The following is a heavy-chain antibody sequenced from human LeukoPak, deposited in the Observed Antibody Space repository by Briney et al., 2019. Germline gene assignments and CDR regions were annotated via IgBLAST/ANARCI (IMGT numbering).Heavy chain of an antibody. CDR2: IYYSGST. Sequence: SETLSLTCTVSGGSISSSSYYWGWIRQPLGKGLEWTGSIYYSGSTYYNPSLKSRVTISVDTSKNQFSLKLSSVTAADTAVYYCARTMVRGVIRVNNWFDPWAREPWSPSPQ. J-gene: IGHJ5*02. CDR1: GGSISSSSYY. D-gene: IGHD3-10*01. V-gene: IGHV4-39*07. CDR3: ARTMVRGVIRVNNWFDP.